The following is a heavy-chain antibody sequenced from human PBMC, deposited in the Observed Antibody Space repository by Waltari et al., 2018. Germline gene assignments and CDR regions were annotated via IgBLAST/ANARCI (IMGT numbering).Heavy chain of an antibody. CDR1: GGSITSNRHY. D-gene: IGHD5-12*01. CDR2: ISYTGAT. CDR3: ATYIGASLGTAAFDV. J-gene: IGHJ3*01. Sequence: QLQLQESGPRLVKPSETLSLPFTVSGGSITSNRHYWGGIRQPPGQGLEWIGTISYTGATYSSPSLKSRVTISRDTSKNQLALTLGSVTAADTALYYCATYIGASLGTAAFDVWGQGTMVT. V-gene: IGHV4-39*01.